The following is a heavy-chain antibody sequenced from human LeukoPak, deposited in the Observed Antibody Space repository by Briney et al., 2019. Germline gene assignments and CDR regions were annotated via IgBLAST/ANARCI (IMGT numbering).Heavy chain of an antibody. CDR2: INPSGGST. CDR3: AREGTYDSSGYYIDY. Sequence: ASVNVSCKASGYTFTSYYMHWVRPAPGQGLEWMGIINPSGGSTKYAQKFQGRFTMTRDTSTSTVYMEVSSLTSEETAVYYCAREGTYDSSGYYIDYWGQGTLVTVSS. J-gene: IGHJ4*02. CDR1: GYTFTSYY. D-gene: IGHD3-22*01. V-gene: IGHV1-46*01.